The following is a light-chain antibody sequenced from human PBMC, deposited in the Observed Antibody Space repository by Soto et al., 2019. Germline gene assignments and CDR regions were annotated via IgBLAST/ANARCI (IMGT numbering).Light chain of an antibody. Sequence: EIVLAQSPGTLSLSPGERATLSCRASQSVTNSFLAWYQQKPGQAPRLLIYGASRRATGIPDRFTGSGSGTDFTLTISRLEPEDFAVYYCQQYVSSPWASGQGTKVEI. CDR3: QQYVSSPWA. V-gene: IGKV3-20*01. CDR2: GAS. J-gene: IGKJ1*01. CDR1: QSVTNSF.